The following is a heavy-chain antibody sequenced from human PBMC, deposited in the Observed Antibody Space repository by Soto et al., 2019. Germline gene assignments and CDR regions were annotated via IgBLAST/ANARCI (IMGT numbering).Heavy chain of an antibody. V-gene: IGHV1-8*01. D-gene: IGHD3-10*01. CDR1: GYTFTSYD. J-gene: IGHJ5*02. CDR3: ARGVLWFGELLSGWFDP. CDR2: MNPNSGNT. Sequence: GASVKVSCKASGYTFTSYDINWVRQATGQGLEWMGWMNPNSGNTGYAQKFQGRVTMTRNTSISTAYMELSSLRSEDTAVYYCARGVLWFGELLSGWFDPWGQGTLVTVSS.